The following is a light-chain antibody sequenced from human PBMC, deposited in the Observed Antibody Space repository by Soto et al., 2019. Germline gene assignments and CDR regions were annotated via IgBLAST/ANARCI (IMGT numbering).Light chain of an antibody. CDR3: QQYGSSALT. V-gene: IGKV3-20*01. CDR2: STS. CDR1: QSVSSSY. J-gene: IGKJ4*01. Sequence: EIVLTQSPGTLYLSPGERATLSRRASQSVSSSYLAWYQQKPGQAPRLLIYSTSSRATGIPDRFSGSGSGTDFTLTISRLEPEDFVLYYCQQYGSSALTFGGGTKVEIK.